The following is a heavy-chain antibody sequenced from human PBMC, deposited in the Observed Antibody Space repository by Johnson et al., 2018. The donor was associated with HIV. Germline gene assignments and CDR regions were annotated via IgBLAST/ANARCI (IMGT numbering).Heavy chain of an antibody. CDR3: VKDSETSSAPLDGAFDI. J-gene: IGHJ3*02. CDR1: AFTFSSYG. CDR2: IWHDGSND. Sequence: QMHLVESGGGVVQPGGSLRLSCAASAFTFSSYGMHWVRQAPGKGLEWVALIWHDGSNDNYADSVKGRFTLSRDNSRNTLYLQMNNLRSEDTAIYYCVKDSETSSAPLDGAFDIWGQGTTVTVSS. D-gene: IGHD6-19*01. V-gene: IGHV3-30*02.